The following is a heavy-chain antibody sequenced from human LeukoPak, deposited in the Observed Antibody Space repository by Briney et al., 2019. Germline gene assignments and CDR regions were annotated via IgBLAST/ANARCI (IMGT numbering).Heavy chain of an antibody. D-gene: IGHD2-15*01. Sequence: SETLSLTCTVSGGSISSYHWSWLRQPPGKGLEWIGYIYYTGSTNYNPSLKSRVTISVDTSKNQFSLNLSSVTAADTAVYYCARQGRYCSGGSCYFWFDPWGQGTLVTVSS. CDR1: GGSISSYH. CDR2: IYYTGST. J-gene: IGHJ5*02. CDR3: ARQGRYCSGGSCYFWFDP. V-gene: IGHV4-59*08.